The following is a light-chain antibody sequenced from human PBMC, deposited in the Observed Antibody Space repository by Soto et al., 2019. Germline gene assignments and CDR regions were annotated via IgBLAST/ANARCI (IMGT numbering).Light chain of an antibody. Sequence: EVGMTQSPATLSVSPGESASLSCRASQSVNRNLAWYQQKPGQAPRLLIYGASTGATGIPDRFSGSGSGTDFTLTISRLEPEDFAVYYCQQYGSSPRTFGQGTKVDIK. CDR2: GAS. J-gene: IGKJ1*01. CDR3: QQYGSSPRT. V-gene: IGKV3-20*01. CDR1: QSVNRN.